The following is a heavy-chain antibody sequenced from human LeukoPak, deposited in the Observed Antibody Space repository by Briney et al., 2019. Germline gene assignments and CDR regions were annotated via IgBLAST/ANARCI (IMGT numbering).Heavy chain of an antibody. CDR3: ARGRMTSGGFDY. Sequence: GGSLRLSCAASGFSFSDYNFNWVRQVPGRGVEWGSYISNAATTTYYADSVKGRFSMSRDNVANSLYLQMNSLRAEDTAVYYCARGRMTSGGFDYWGQGTLVTVSS. J-gene: IGHJ4*02. V-gene: IGHV3-48*01. D-gene: IGHD6-19*01. CDR1: GFSFSDYN. CDR2: ISNAATTT.